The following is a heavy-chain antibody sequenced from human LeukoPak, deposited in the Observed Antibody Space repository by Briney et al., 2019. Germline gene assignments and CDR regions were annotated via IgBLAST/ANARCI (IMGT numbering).Heavy chain of an antibody. V-gene: IGHV4-39*01. J-gene: IGHJ4*02. CDR3: ARTGTSYSYRYLGD. CDR1: GGSISSSSYY. Sequence: PSETVSLTCTVSGGSISSSSYYWGWIRQPPGKGLEWIGTIYYSGITYYSPSLKSRVTISVDTSKNQFSLKLSSVTAADTAVYYCARTGTSYSYRYLGDWGQGTLVTVSS. D-gene: IGHD5-18*01. CDR2: IYYSGIT.